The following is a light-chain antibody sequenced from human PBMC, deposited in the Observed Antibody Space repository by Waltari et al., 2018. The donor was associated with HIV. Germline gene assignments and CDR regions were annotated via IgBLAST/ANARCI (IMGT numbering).Light chain of an antibody. CDR1: SSDVGAYDF. J-gene: IGLJ2*01. Sequence: QSALTQPRSVSASPGQSVTISCTGTSSDVGAYDFVSWYHLLPGEAPILMIYDVTTPPSGVPERFSGSKSANTASLTISGLQAEDEAEYYCCSYAGTYTLKFGGGTKLTV. CDR3: CSYAGTYTLK. CDR2: DVT. V-gene: IGLV2-11*01.